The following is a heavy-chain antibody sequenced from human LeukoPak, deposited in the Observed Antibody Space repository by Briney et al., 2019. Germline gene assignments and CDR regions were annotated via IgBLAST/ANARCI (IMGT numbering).Heavy chain of an antibody. D-gene: IGHD3-16*01. J-gene: IGHJ6*02. CDR3: ARRFYYAMDV. V-gene: IGHV1-2*02. Sequence: GASVTVSCTASGYSFTGYFMQWVRQAPGQGLEWMGWINPNSGDTNYAQKFQGRVTMTRATSISTAYMELSRLRSDDAAVYYCARRFYYAMDVWGQGTTVTVSS. CDR1: GYSFTGYF. CDR2: INPNSGDT.